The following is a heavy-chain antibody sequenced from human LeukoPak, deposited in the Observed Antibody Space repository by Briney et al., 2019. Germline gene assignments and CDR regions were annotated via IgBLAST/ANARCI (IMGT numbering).Heavy chain of an antibody. J-gene: IGHJ4*02. CDR3: AKAPSGYDFPYYFDY. Sequence: GGSLRLSCAASGFTFRDYGMSWVRQAPGKGLEWVSSINNAGVNTHYADSVKGRFTISRDNSKNTLYLQINSLRAEDTAVYYCAKAPSGYDFPYYFDYWGQGTLVTVSS. V-gene: IGHV3-23*01. CDR1: GFTFRDYG. CDR2: INNAGVNT. D-gene: IGHD5-12*01.